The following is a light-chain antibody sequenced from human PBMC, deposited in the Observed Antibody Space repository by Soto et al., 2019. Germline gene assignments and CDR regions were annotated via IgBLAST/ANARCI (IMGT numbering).Light chain of an antibody. CDR3: ATWDDDLYTPI. V-gene: IGLV1-44*01. J-gene: IGLJ2*01. CDR2: SNN. Sequence: QSVLTQPPSASGTPGQRVSISCSGTSSNIGTNAVNWYQQLPGTAPKLLIYSNNQRPSGVPDRFSGSRSGTSASLAISGLQSEDAADYYCATWDDDLYTPIIGGGTKLTVL. CDR1: SSNIGTNA.